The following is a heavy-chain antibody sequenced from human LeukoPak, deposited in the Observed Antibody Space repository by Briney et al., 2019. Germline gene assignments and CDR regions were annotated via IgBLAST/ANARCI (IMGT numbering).Heavy chain of an antibody. CDR1: GYTFTSYG. J-gene: IGHJ4*02. V-gene: IGHV1-2*02. Sequence: ASVKVSCKASGYTFTSYGISWVRQAPGQGLEWMGWINPNSGGTNYAQKLQGRVTMTRDTSINTTYMELSRLKSDDTAVYYCARAVRRNNSSHIDCWGQGALVTVSS. D-gene: IGHD6-13*01. CDR2: INPNSGGT. CDR3: ARAVRRNNSSHIDC.